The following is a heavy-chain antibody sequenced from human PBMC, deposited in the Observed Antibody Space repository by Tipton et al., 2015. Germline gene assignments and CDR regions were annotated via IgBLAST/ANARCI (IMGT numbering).Heavy chain of an antibody. V-gene: IGHV4-61*01. Sequence: LRLPCTVSGGSVSSGRYYWTWIRQPPGKGLEWIGFMTYTGSTDYIPSLKSRVTISVDTSKNQFSLKLSSVTAADTAVYYCARALEYCSGGSCYSNGFDPWGQGTLVTVSS. CDR2: MTYTGST. CDR1: GGSVSSGRYY. D-gene: IGHD2-15*01. CDR3: ARALEYCSGGSCYSNGFDP. J-gene: IGHJ5*02.